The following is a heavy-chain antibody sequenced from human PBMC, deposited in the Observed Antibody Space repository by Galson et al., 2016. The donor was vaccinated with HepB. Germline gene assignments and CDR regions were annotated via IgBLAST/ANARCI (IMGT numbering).Heavy chain of an antibody. D-gene: IGHD3/OR15-3a*01. CDR1: GGSISGYH. Sequence: SETLSLTCDVHGGSISGYHWNWIRQPPGKGLEWLGEINDGGITSYSPSLESRVTVSVDLSKSQLSLNLVAVTAADTAVYYCARGRGRTGPTSDYWGQGVLVTVSS. V-gene: IGHV4-34*01. J-gene: IGHJ4*02. CDR2: INDGGIT. CDR3: ARGRGRTGPTSDY.